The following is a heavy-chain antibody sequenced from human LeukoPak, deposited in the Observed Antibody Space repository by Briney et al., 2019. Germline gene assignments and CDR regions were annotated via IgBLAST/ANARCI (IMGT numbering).Heavy chain of an antibody. D-gene: IGHD6-6*01. CDR1: GFTFSNYW. CDR3: ARIGYSSSSLDY. J-gene: IGHJ4*02. V-gene: IGHV3-7*01. CDR2: IKQDGSVK. Sequence: GGSLRLSCAASGFTFSNYWMTWVRQAPGKGLEWVANIKQDGSVKYYVGSVKGRFTISRDNAKNSLYVQVNSLRAEDTAVYFCARIGYSSSSLDYWGQGTLVTVSS.